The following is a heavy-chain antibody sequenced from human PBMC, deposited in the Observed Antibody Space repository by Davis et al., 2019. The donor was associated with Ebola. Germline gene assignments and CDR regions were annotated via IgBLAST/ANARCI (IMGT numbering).Heavy chain of an antibody. CDR2: ISTFDGKT. CDR3: ARGLDFGDYTDY. V-gene: IGHV1-18*01. Sequence: ASAKVSCKASGYTFISYGISWVRQAPGQGPEWMGWISTFDGKTKYVQKFQGRVTMTRDKSTSTVYMELRSLRSDDTAVYYCARGLDFGDYTDYWGQGTLVTVAS. J-gene: IGHJ4*02. D-gene: IGHD4-17*01. CDR1: GYTFISYG.